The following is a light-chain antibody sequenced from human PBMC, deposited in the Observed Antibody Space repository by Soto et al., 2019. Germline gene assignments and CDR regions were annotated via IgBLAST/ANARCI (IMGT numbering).Light chain of an antibody. V-gene: IGLV2-14*03. J-gene: IGLJ1*01. CDR2: VVG. Sequence: QSALTQPASVSGSPGVSITISCTGTSSDVGGYNSVSWYQHHPGKAPKLILYVVGDRPSGVSYRFSGSKSGNTASLTISGLQAADEADYFCSSFTSSMTNVFGSGTKLTVL. CDR1: SSDVGGYNS. CDR3: SSFTSSMTNV.